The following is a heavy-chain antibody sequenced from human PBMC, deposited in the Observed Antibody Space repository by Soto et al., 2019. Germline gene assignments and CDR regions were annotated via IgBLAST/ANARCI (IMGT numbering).Heavy chain of an antibody. CDR3: ARDARRCSGGSCKYFQH. V-gene: IGHV1-2*02. Sequence: ASVKVSCKASGYTFTGYYMHWVRQAPGQGLEWMGWINPNSGGTNYAQKFQGRVTMTRDTSISTAYMELSRLRSDDTAVYYCARDARRCSGGSCKYFQHWGQGTLVTVSS. J-gene: IGHJ1*01. CDR1: GYTFTGYY. D-gene: IGHD2-15*01. CDR2: INPNSGGT.